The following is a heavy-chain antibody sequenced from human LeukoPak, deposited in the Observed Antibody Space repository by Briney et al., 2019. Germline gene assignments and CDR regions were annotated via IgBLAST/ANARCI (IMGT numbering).Heavy chain of an antibody. CDR1: GFTFSSYW. V-gene: IGHV3-7*01. CDR3: ARDQTYSSGVKLYYYYMDV. CDR2: IKQDGSEK. J-gene: IGHJ6*03. Sequence: QPGGSLRLSCAASGFTFSSYWMTWVRQAPGKGLEWVANIKQDGSEKYYVDSVKGRFTISRDHAKNSLYLQMDSLRAEDTAVYYCARDQTYSSGVKLYYYYMDVWGKGTTVTVSS. D-gene: IGHD6-19*01.